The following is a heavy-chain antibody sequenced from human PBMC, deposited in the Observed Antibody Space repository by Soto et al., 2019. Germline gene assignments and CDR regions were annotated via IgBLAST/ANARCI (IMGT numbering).Heavy chain of an antibody. CDR1: GGSISSGGYY. CDR3: ARGYGYGDYVRVWGAFDI. CDR2: IYYSGST. J-gene: IGHJ3*02. V-gene: IGHV4-31*03. Sequence: SETLSLTCTVSGGSISSGGYYWSWIRQHPGKGLEWIGYIYYSGSTYYNPSLKSRVTISVDTSKNQFSLKLSSVTAADTAVYYCARGYGYGDYVRVWGAFDIWGQGTMVTVSS. D-gene: IGHD4-17*01.